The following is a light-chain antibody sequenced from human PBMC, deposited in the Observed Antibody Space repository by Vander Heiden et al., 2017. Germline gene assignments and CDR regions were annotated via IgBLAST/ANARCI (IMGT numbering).Light chain of an antibody. V-gene: IGLV3-19*01. CDR3: NYRSSGGKQLV. CDR1: SLRSYY. J-gene: IGLJ3*02. Sequence: SSELTQDPAVSVALGQTVRITCQGDSLRSYYASWYQQKPGQAPVLFSDGKNNRPSGIPDRVSGSSTGNTGSFIIDGAQAEDEADYDGNYRSSGGKQLVFGGGTKLTVL. CDR2: GKN.